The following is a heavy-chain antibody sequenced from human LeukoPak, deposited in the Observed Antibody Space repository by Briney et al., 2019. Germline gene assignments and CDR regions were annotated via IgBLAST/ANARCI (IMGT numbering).Heavy chain of an antibody. CDR3: PRHLSGVTGYTYGRGIDY. Sequence: GGSLRLSCAASGFTFSSYWMSWVRQAPGKGLEWVANIKKDGSDKYYVDSVRGRFTISRDNAKTSLYLQMNSLRAEDTARSYRPRHLSGVTGYTYGRGIDYWGQGTLVTVSS. V-gene: IGHV3-7*01. CDR1: GFTFSSYW. D-gene: IGHD5-18*01. J-gene: IGHJ4*02. CDR2: IKKDGSDK.